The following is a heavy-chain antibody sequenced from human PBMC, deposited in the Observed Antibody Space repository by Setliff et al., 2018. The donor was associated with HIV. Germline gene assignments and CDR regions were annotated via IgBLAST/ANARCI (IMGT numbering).Heavy chain of an antibody. J-gene: IGHJ6*03. CDR2: IKTKTDGGTT. CDR3: TTSSGSFYQYYYYMDV. D-gene: IGHD1-26*01. CDR1: GLTFSDAW. V-gene: IGHV3-15*01. Sequence: GGSLRLSCVASGLTFSDAWMSWVRQAPGKGLEWVGRIKTKTDGGTTDYAAPVKGRFTISRDDSENTLYLQMNTLKTEDTAVYYCTTSSGSFYQYYYYMDVWGKGTTVTVSS.